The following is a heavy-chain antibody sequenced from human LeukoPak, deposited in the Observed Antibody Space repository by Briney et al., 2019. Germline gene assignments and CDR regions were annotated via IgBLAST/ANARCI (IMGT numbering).Heavy chain of an antibody. CDR1: GFSFSNYA. J-gene: IGHJ4*02. D-gene: IGHD2/OR15-2a*01. Sequence: GGSLRLSCAASGFSFSNYAMHWVRQAPGTGLEWVAFISYDGSNKDYADSVKGRFTISRDNSKNTLYLQMNSLRAEDTAVYYCAGLVRLQPLQRDSWGQGTLVTVSS. CDR3: AGLVRLQPLQRDS. CDR2: ISYDGSNK. V-gene: IGHV3-30-3*01.